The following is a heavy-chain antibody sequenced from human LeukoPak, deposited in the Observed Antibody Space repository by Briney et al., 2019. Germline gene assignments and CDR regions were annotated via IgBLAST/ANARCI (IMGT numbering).Heavy chain of an antibody. D-gene: IGHD6-19*01. J-gene: IGHJ1*01. Sequence: ASVKVSCKAPGYTVTGYYIHWVRQAPGQGLEWLGWINPNSGVTNYAQNFQGRVTMTRDTSISTAYMELSRLTSDDTAVYYCARRGAVPVEYLQYWGQGTLVTVSS. CDR3: ARRGAVPVEYLQY. CDR1: GYTVTGYY. CDR2: INPNSGVT. V-gene: IGHV1-2*02.